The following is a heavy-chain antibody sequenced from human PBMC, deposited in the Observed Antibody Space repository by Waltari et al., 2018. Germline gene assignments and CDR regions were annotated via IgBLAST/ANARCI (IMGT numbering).Heavy chain of an antibody. J-gene: IGHJ5*02. V-gene: IGHV1-24*01. CDR3: TRDRVGYCSGGTCYSRWFDP. CDR2: FDPEYGEA. D-gene: IGHD2-15*01. CDR1: GYSLTESA. Sequence: QVQLVQSGAEVKKPGASVKVSCRVSGYSLTESALHWVRPGPGKGLEWLGGFDPEYGEAVYAQEFQGRVTMTEDTSKDTAYMELSSLTYEDTAVYYCTRDRVGYCSGGTCYSRWFDPWGQGTLVTVSS.